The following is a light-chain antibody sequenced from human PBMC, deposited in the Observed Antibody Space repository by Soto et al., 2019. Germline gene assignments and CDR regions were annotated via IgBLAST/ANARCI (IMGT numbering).Light chain of an antibody. CDR1: QSLNNY. V-gene: IGKV1-39*01. CDR2: DAS. Sequence: DIQMTQSPSTRSASVGDRVTITCRASQSLNNYLAWYQQKPGKAPKLLIYDASTLERGVPSRFSGSGSGTDFTLTISSLQPEDSATYYCQQSYRTPPFNFGPGTRVDI. CDR3: QQSYRTPPFN. J-gene: IGKJ3*01.